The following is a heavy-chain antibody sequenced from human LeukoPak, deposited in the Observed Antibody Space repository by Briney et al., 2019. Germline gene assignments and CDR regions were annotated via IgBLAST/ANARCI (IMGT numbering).Heavy chain of an antibody. CDR1: GFTVGSNY. CDR3: EKGIGGGGGYSSKADY. J-gene: IGHJ4*02. V-gene: IGHV3-53*01. CDR2: IYAGGST. Sequence: AGGSVRLACAAGGFTVGSNYMSWVRQAAGEGRGWLSVIYAGGSTYYADSVKGRFSTSRDDSWSTLYLQMNNLRAEDTAVYYCEKGIGGGGGYSSKADYWGRGTLVTVSS. D-gene: IGHD4-23*01.